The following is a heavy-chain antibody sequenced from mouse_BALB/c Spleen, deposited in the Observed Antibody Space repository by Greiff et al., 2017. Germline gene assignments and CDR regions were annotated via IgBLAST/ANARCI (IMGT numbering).Heavy chain of an antibody. CDR2: INPNNGGT. V-gene: IGHV1-18*01. CDR3: ARGVRRHMDY. J-gene: IGHJ4*01. D-gene: IGHD2-14*01. CDR1: GYTFTDYN. Sequence: VQLQQSGPELVKPGASVKIPCKASGYTFTDYNMDWVKQSHGKSLEWIGDINPNNGGTIYNQKFKGKATLTVDKSSSTAYMELRSLTSEDTAAYYCARGVRRHMDYWGQGTSVTVSS.